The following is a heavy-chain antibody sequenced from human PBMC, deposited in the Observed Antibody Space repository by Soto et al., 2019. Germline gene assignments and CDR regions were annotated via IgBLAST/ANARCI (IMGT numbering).Heavy chain of an antibody. Sequence: SVKVSCKASGGTFSKYAISWVRQAPGQGLEWLGGIIPMFGTPNYAQKFQGRVTISADESTTTAYLELSSLRSADTAVYYCARAPENDYGGLEDYWGQGNLVTVSS. CDR3: ARAPENDYGGLEDY. CDR2: IIPMFGTP. CDR1: GGTFSKYA. V-gene: IGHV1-69*13. J-gene: IGHJ4*02. D-gene: IGHD4-17*01.